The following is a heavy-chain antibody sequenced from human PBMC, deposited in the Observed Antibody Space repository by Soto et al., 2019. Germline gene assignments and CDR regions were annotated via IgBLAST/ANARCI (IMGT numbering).Heavy chain of an antibody. CDR3: AIPEPWANGMDV. D-gene: IGHD7-27*01. CDR1: GYIFTSFY. CDR2: IYPYDSQT. J-gene: IGHJ6*02. V-gene: IGHV5-51*01. Sequence: GESLKISCKGSGYIFTSFYIGWVRQMPGRGLEWMGIIYPYDSQTRYSPSFQGQVTISADKSIDTAYLHWSSLRATDSATYYCAIPEPWANGMDVWGQGTTVTVSS.